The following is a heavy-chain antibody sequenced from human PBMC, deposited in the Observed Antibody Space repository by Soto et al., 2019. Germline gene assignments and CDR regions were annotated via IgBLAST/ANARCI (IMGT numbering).Heavy chain of an antibody. Sequence: QVQLQESGPGLVKPSETLSLTCTVSDGSISTYYWSWIRQPPGKGLEWIGYIYYSGSTNYNPSLKSRVTISVDTSKTQFSLKLSSVTAADTAVYYCSRDFLPVDSKYYYYVMDVWGQGTTVTVSS. CDR2: IYYSGST. V-gene: IGHV4-59*01. J-gene: IGHJ6*02. D-gene: IGHD3-22*01. CDR3: SRDFLPVDSKYYYYVMDV. CDR1: DGSISTYY.